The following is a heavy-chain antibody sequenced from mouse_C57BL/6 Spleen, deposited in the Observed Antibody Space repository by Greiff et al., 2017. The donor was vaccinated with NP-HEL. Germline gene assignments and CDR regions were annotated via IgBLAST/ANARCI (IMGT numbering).Heavy chain of an antibody. CDR2: IYPGSGNT. CDR1: GYTFTDYY. CDR3: ARTGEACFAY. J-gene: IGHJ3*01. Sequence: VQLQQSGAELVRPGASVKLSCKASGYTFTDYYINWVKQRPGQGLEWIARIYPGSGNTYYNEKFKGKATLTAEKSSSTAYMQLSSLTSEDSAVYFCARTGEACFAYWGQGTLVTVSA. V-gene: IGHV1-76*01.